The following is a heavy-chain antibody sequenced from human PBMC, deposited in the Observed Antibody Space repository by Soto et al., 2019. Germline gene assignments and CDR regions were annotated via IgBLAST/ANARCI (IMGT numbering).Heavy chain of an antibody. CDR3: ARDLSSSSFYYYYMDV. Sequence: GGSLRLSCAASGFTFSDYYMSWIRQAPGKGLEWVSYISSSGSTIYYADSVKGRFTISRDNAKNSLYLQMNSLRAEDTAVYYCARDLSSSSFYYYYMDVWGKGTTVTVSS. CDR1: GFTFSDYY. J-gene: IGHJ6*03. D-gene: IGHD6-6*01. V-gene: IGHV3-11*01. CDR2: ISSSGSTI.